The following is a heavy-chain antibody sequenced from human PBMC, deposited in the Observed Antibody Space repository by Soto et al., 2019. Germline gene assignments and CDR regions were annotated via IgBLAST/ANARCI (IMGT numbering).Heavy chain of an antibody. CDR3: VRDGHHWNDFDN. Sequence: GGSLRLSCAASGVTFSDYYMSWVRQAPGKGLEWVSYISGSGDIILYSDSVKGRFTISRDNARNSLYLQMNSLRAEDTAVYYCVRDGHHWNDFDNWGQGTLVTVSS. V-gene: IGHV3-11*01. D-gene: IGHD1-1*01. CDR2: ISGSGDII. J-gene: IGHJ4*02. CDR1: GVTFSDYY.